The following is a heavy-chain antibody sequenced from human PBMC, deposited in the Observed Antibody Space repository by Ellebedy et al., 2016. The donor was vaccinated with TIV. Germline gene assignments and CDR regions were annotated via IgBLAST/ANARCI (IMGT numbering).Heavy chain of an antibody. D-gene: IGHD2-2*01. CDR2: INPNSGGT. V-gene: IGHV1-2*02. Sequence: ASVKVSCKASGYTFTGYYMHWVRQAPGQGLEWMGWINPNSGGTNYAQKFQGRVTMTRDTSISTAYMELSRLRSDDTAVYYCARRCSSTSCYVGFDLWGRGTLVTVSS. J-gene: IGHJ2*01. CDR3: ARRCSSTSCYVGFDL. CDR1: GYTFTGYY.